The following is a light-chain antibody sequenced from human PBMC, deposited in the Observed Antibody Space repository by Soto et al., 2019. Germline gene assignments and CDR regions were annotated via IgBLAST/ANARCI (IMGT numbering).Light chain of an antibody. CDR2: DAS. CDR3: QQYYDWPIT. J-gene: IGKJ5*01. Sequence: EIVLTQSPATLSLSLGERATLSCRASQSIGSYLAWYQHKLGQPPRXLIYDASNRATGIPVRFRGSGSGTEFTLTISSLQSEDFEVYDCQQYYDWPITFGQGTRLEIK. CDR1: QSIGSY. V-gene: IGKV3-11*01.